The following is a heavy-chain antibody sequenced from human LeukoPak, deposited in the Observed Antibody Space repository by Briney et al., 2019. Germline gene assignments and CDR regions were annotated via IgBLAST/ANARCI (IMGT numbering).Heavy chain of an antibody. Sequence: APVQVSCKASGYTFSGYDINWVRQATGQGLEWMGWMNPNSGNTGYTQKFQGRVTMTRNTSISTAYMELSSLRSEDTAVYYCARVPSYCTSGSCYYYYGLDVWGQGTTVTVSS. CDR3: ARVPSYCTSGSCYYYYGLDV. D-gene: IGHD2-15*01. CDR1: GYTFSGYD. V-gene: IGHV1-8*01. CDR2: MNPNSGNT. J-gene: IGHJ6*02.